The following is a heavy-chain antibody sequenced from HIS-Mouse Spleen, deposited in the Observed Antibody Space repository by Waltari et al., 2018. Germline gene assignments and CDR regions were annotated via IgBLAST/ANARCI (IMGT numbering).Heavy chain of an antibody. J-gene: IGHJ2*01. Sequence: QLQLQESGPGLVKPSETLSLTCTFSGCSISSSSYSWGWIRQPPGKGLEWIGSIYYSGRTYYNPSLKSRVTISVDTSKNQFSLKLSSVTAADTAVYYCAREIPYSSSWYDWYFDLWGRGTLVTVSS. D-gene: IGHD6-13*01. CDR1: GCSISSSSYS. CDR2: IYYSGRT. CDR3: AREIPYSSSWYDWYFDL. V-gene: IGHV4-39*07.